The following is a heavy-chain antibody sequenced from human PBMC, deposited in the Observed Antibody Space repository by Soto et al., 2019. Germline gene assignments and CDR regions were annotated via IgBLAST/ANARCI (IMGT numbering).Heavy chain of an antibody. Sequence: ASVKVACRTSGYTFSNYAISWERQAPGQGLEWMGWVSPYNGNANYTEKFQGRVSMTTDTSTTTAYMELTSLTSDDTAIYYCARAISLIVAVPAYWGQAPLCAVSS. V-gene: IGHV1-18*04. CDR3: ARAISLIVAVPAY. D-gene: IGHD5-12*01. CDR2: VSPYNGNA. CDR1: GYTFSNYA. J-gene: IGHJ4*02.